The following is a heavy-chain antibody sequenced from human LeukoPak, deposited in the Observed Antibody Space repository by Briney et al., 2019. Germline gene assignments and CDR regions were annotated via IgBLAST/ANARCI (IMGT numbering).Heavy chain of an antibody. CDR3: ASGCSSTSCYDY. J-gene: IGHJ4*02. CDR1: GFTFNNYA. V-gene: IGHV3-23*01. D-gene: IGHD2-2*01. CDR2: ISGSGYST. Sequence: AGGSLRLSCVASGFTFNNYAMTWVRQAPGKGLEWVSAISGSGYSTYYADSVKGRFTVSRDNSKNTLYLQMNSLRAEDTAVYYCASGCSSTSCYDYWGQGTLVTVSS.